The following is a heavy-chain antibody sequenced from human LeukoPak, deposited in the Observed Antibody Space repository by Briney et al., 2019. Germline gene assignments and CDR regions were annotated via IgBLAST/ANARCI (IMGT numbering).Heavy chain of an antibody. J-gene: IGHJ4*02. V-gene: IGHV1-46*01. CDR2: INPSGGST. Sequence: ASVKVSCKASGYTFTTYFMHWVRQAPGQGLEWMGMINPSGGSTSYAQKFQGRVTMTRDTSTSTVYMELSSLRSEDTAVYYCARAGKGYYDSSGLDYWGQGTLVTVSS. CDR3: ARAGKGYYDSSGLDY. D-gene: IGHD3-22*01. CDR1: GYTFTTYF.